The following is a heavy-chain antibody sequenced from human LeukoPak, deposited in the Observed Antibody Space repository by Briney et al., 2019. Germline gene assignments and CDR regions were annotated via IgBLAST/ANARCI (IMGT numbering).Heavy chain of an antibody. CDR2: ISSSSSYI. Sequence: GGSLRLSCAASGFTFSSYSMNWVRQAPGKGLEWVSSISSSSSYIYYADSVKGRFTISRDNAKNSLYLQMNSLRAEDTAVYYCARDLGYYYDSSGYPDYWGQGTLVTVSS. V-gene: IGHV3-21*01. CDR3: ARDLGYYYDSSGYPDY. D-gene: IGHD3-22*01. CDR1: GFTFSSYS. J-gene: IGHJ4*02.